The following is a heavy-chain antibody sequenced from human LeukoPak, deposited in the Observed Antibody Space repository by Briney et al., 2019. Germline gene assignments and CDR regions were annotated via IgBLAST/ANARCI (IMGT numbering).Heavy chain of an antibody. CDR3: AKAKTMTHDAFDI. D-gene: IGHD3-22*01. CDR2: ISGSGGNT. Sequence: GSLSLSCAASGFTFSSYAMSCVRQAPGKGLEWVSAISGSGGNTYYADSVKGRFTISRDNSKNTLYLQMNSLRAEDTAVYYCAKAKTMTHDAFDIWGQGTMVTVSS. CDR1: GFTFSSYA. J-gene: IGHJ3*02. V-gene: IGHV3-23*01.